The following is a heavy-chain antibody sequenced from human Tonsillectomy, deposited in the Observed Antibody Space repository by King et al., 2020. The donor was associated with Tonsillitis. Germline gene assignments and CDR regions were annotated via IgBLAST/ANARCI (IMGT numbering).Heavy chain of an antibody. D-gene: IGHD3-9*01. J-gene: IGHJ5*02. CDR3: ARVADEILTGYIWGWFDP. V-gene: IGHV4-30-4*01. CDR1: GGSISSGDYY. Sequence: QLQESGPGLVKPSQTLSLTCTVSGGSISSGDYYWSWIRQPPGKGLEGIGYIYYSGSTYYNPSLKSRLTISIDTSQNQFSLKLSSVTAADTAVYFCARVADEILTGYIWGWFDPWGQGTLVTVSS. CDR2: IYYSGST.